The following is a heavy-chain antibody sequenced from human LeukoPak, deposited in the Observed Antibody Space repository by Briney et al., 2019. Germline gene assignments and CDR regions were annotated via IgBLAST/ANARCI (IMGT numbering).Heavy chain of an antibody. J-gene: IGHJ4*02. V-gene: IGHV4-61*02. CDR2: IYTSRST. CDR3: ARGAFDY. CDR1: GGSISSGSYY. Sequence: SETLSLTCTVSGGSISSGSYYWSWIRQPAGKGLEWIGRIYTSRSTNYNPSLKSRVTISVDTSKNQFSLKLSSVTAADTAVYYCARGAFDYWGQGTLVTVSS.